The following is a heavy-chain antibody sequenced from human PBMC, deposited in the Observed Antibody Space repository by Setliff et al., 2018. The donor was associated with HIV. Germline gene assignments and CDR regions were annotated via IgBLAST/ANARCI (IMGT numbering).Heavy chain of an antibody. D-gene: IGHD3-10*01. CDR1: GGTFTSA. CDR2: IIHIFGTA. CDR3: ASDSQTARFEELEDHYYYFMDV. J-gene: IGHJ6*03. Sequence: GASVKVSCKASGGTFTSAFNWVRQVPGQGLAWMGGIIHIFGTANYAQNFGGRVTITADQSTSTSYLQLNSLRFEDTAIYYCASDSQTARFEELEDHYYYFMDVWGKGTTVTVSS. V-gene: IGHV1-69*13.